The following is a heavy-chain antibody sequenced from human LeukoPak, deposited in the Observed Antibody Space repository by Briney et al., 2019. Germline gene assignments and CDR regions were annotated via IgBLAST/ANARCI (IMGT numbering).Heavy chain of an antibody. D-gene: IGHD2-2*02. CDR1: GYTLTELS. J-gene: IGHJ3*02. CDR3: ARLSSTSCYTGFGVCAFDI. CDR2: FDPEDGET. V-gene: IGHV1-24*01. Sequence: ASVKVSCKVSGYTLTELSMHWVRQAPGKGLEWMGGFDPEDGETIYAQKFQGRVTMTEDTSTDTAYMELSSLRSEDTAVYYCARLSSTSCYTGFGVCAFDIWGQGTMVTVSS.